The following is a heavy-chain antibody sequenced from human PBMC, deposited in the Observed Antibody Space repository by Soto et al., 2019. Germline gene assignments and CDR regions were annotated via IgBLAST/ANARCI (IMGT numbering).Heavy chain of an antibody. J-gene: IGHJ4*02. Sequence: QVQLVESGGGVVQPGRSLRLSCAASGFTFSSYAMHWVRQAPGKGLEWVAVISYDGSNKYYADSVKGRFTISRDNSKNTLYLQMNSLRAEDTAVYYCARDRIVVVVAAPWTYFDYWGQGTLVTVSS. CDR3: ARDRIVVVVAAPWTYFDY. CDR1: GFTFSSYA. CDR2: ISYDGSNK. D-gene: IGHD2-15*01. V-gene: IGHV3-30-3*01.